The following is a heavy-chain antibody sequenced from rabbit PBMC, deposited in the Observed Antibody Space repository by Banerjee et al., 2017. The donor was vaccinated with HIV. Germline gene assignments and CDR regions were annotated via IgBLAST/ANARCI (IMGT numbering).Heavy chain of an antibody. J-gene: IGHJ4*01. Sequence: QSLEESGGGLVKPEGSLTLTCKASGFDLSSYYDMCWVRQAPGKGLEWIACIYVGNSGSTYYASWAKGRFTISKTSSTTVTLQMTSLTAADTATYFCARGIYAGNGDWTDYFNLWGPGTLVTVS. D-gene: IGHD4-2*01. CDR2: IYVGNSGST. CDR3: ARGIYAGNGDWTDYFNL. V-gene: IGHV1S40*01. CDR1: GFDLSSYYD.